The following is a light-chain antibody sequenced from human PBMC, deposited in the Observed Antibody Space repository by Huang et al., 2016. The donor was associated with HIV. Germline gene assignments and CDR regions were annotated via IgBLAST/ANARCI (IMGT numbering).Light chain of an antibody. J-gene: IGKJ2*01. CDR2: KAS. Sequence: DIQMTQSPSTLSASVGDRVTITCRASQSINIGLAWYQQKPGKAPKLLIYKASSLENGVPSRFSGSGAGTEFSLTISSLQPDDFATCCCQQYNTDSGYTFGQGTKLEIK. CDR3: QQYNTDSGYT. V-gene: IGKV1-5*03. CDR1: QSINIG.